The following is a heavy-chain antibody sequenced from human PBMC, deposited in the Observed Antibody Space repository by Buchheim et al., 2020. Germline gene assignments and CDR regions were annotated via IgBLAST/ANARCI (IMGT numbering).Heavy chain of an antibody. J-gene: IGHJ6*02. D-gene: IGHD3-22*01. CDR1: RGSLTENY. V-gene: IGHV4-34*01. CDR2: ISHSGST. Sequence: QVQLQQWGAGLLKPLETLSLTGAVDRGSLTENYWSWIRQSPGKGLEWIGEISHSGSTKYNPSLKSRVTISVDTSKNQLSLRVSSMTAADTAVYYCATHCRSDRCYHGMVAWGQGTT. CDR3: ATHCRSDRCYHGMVA.